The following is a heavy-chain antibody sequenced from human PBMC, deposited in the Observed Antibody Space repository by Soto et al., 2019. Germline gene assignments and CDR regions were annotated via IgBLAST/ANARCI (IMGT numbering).Heavy chain of an antibody. Sequence: SETLSLTCTVSGGSISSGDYYWSWIRQPPGKGLEWIGYIYYSGSTYYNPSLKSRVTISVDTSKNQFSLKLSSVTAADTAVYYCARYSGYDVTYFDYWGQGTLVTVSS. CDR2: IYYSGST. CDR3: ARYSGYDVTYFDY. CDR1: GGSISSGDYY. V-gene: IGHV4-30-4*01. J-gene: IGHJ4*02. D-gene: IGHD5-12*01.